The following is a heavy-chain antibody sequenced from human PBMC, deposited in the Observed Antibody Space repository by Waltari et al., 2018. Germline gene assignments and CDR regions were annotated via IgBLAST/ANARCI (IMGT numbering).Heavy chain of an antibody. V-gene: IGHV4-38-2*02. Sequence: QVQLQESGPGLVKPSETLSLTCAVSGSSIRRGYYWGWIRQPPGKGLEWSGSIYHSGSTYYNPSLKSRVTISVDTSKNQFSLKLSSVTAADTAVYYCARDQGGSYFGYWGQGTLVTVSS. CDR3: ARDQGGSYFGY. CDR2: IYHSGST. CDR1: GSSIRRGYY. J-gene: IGHJ4*02. D-gene: IGHD1-26*01.